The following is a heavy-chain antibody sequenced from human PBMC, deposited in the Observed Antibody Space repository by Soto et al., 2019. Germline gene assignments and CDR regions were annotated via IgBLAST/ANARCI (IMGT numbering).Heavy chain of an antibody. CDR1: GFTFSSYA. J-gene: IGHJ4*02. V-gene: IGHV3-23*01. CDR3: AKVYYYDSSGYYYESHLDY. D-gene: IGHD3-22*01. Sequence: EVQLLESGGGLVQPGGSLRLSCAASGFTFSSYAMSWVRQAPGKGLEWVSAISGNGGSTYYADSVKGRFTISRDNSKNTLYLQMNSLRAEDTAVYYCAKVYYYDSSGYYYESHLDYWGQGTLVTVSS. CDR2: ISGNGGST.